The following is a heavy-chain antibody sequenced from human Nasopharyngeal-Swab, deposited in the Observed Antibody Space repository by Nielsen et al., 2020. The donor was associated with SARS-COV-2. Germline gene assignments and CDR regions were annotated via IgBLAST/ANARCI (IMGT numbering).Heavy chain of an antibody. V-gene: IGHV3-49*01. CDR3: ARSVGSFYGQGAFDI. CDR2: IRSKTYGGDP. J-gene: IGHJ3*02. D-gene: IGHD1-26*01. Sequence: GGSLRLSCTTSGFTFGDYAMSWFRQAPGKGLEWVGFIRSKTYGGDPEYAASVKGRFTISRDGAESIAYLQMNSLETEDTGVYYCARSVGSFYGQGAFDIWGQGTMVTVSS. CDR1: GFTFGDYA.